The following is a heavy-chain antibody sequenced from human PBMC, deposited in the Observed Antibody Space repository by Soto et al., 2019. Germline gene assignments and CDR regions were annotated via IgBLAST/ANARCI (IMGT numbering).Heavy chain of an antibody. V-gene: IGHV5-51*01. Sequence: GAPLKISCKGSGYSFTSYWIGWVRQMPGKGLEWMGIIYPGDSDTRYSPSFQGQVTISADKSISTAYLQRSSLKASDTAMNYHARHGAAADGCYYYYGMDVWGQASRVTLCS. CDR2: IYPGDSDT. CDR1: GYSFTSYW. D-gene: IGHD6-13*01. J-gene: IGHJ6*02. CDR3: ARHGAAADGCYYYYGMDV.